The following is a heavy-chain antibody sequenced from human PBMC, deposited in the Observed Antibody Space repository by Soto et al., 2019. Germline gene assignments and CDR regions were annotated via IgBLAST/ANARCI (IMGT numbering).Heavy chain of an antibody. CDR2: IHNSGST. D-gene: IGHD3-10*01. CDR3: ASYGRGTYYYGYYFHH. CDR1: GGSISSGTYY. Sequence: SETLSLTCTVSGGSISSGTYYWTWIRQHPGKGLEWIGEIHNSGSTNYTPSLKSRVTISLDTSKNQFSLKLSSVTAADAAVYYCASYGRGTYYYGYYFHHWGQGTPVTVSS. V-gene: IGHV4-39*01. J-gene: IGHJ4*02.